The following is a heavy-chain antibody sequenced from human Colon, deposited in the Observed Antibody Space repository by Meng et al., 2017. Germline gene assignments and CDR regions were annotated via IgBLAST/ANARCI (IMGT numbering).Heavy chain of an antibody. CDR1: DFTFNRYW. J-gene: IGHJ5*02. CDR3: ARVMGMVQGVEWLDP. D-gene: IGHD3-10*01. V-gene: IGHV3-7*01. Sequence: GGSLRLSCAASDFTFNRYWMTWVRQAPGKGLEWVASIDKGGAEKYYVDSVKGRFTISRDNGKESLHLQMNSLRAEDTAIYYCARVMGMVQGVEWLDPWGQGTLVTVSS. CDR2: IDKGGAEK.